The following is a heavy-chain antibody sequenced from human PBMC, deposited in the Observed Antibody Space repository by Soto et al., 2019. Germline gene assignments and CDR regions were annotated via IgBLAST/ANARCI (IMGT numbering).Heavy chain of an antibody. Sequence: QVQLVQSGPEVIKPGASLNVSCTASGDTLTSYGVTWVRQAPGQGLEWMGFHSGQNGNTNYAQRFQCRVTMTADMSAATAYLQLRTLRSDDTAIYYCAVGKDFDYWGQGTLVIVSS. V-gene: IGHV1-18*04. CDR2: HSGQNGNT. D-gene: IGHD1-26*01. J-gene: IGHJ4*02. CDR1: GDTLTSYG. CDR3: AVGKDFDY.